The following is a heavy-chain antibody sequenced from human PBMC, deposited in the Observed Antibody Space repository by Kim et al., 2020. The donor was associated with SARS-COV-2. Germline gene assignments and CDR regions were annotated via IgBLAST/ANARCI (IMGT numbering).Heavy chain of an antibody. CDR3: AREEGPLDY. J-gene: IGHJ4*02. V-gene: IGHV3-53*01. CDR2: GTI. Sequence: GTIYYADAGEGRFTISRDNSKNTLHLQMNSLTAEDSAVYFCAREEGPLDYWGQGTLVTVSS.